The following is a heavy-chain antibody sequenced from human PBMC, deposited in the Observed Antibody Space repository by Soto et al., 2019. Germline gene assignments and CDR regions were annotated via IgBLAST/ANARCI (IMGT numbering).Heavy chain of an antibody. CDR1: GFTFTNYA. V-gene: IGHV3-23*01. J-gene: IGHJ5*02. CDR2: VSGSSINT. D-gene: IGHD2-8*02. CDR3: AKGNYCSGGACYYVT. Sequence: GGSLRLSCAASGFTFTNYAMNWVRQAPGKGLEWVSTVSGSSINTYYADSVKGRFTISRDNSKNTLYLQMNGLRAEDTAVYYCAKGNYCSGGACYYVTWGQGALVTVSS.